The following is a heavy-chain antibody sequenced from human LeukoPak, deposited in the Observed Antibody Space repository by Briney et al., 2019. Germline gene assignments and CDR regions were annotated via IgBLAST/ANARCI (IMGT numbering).Heavy chain of an antibody. CDR2: ISSSSSTI. CDR1: GFTFSSYG. Sequence: GGSLRLSCAASGFTFSSYGMHWVRQAPGKGLEWVSYISSSSSTIYYADSVKGRFTISRDNAKNSLYLQMNSLRDEDTAVYYCARDALKSRTYYDFWSGHDAFDIWGQGTMVTVSS. CDR3: ARDALKSRTYYDFWSGHDAFDI. V-gene: IGHV3-48*02. D-gene: IGHD3-3*01. J-gene: IGHJ3*02.